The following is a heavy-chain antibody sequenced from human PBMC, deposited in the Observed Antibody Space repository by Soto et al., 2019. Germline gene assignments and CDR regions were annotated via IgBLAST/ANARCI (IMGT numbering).Heavy chain of an antibody. Sequence: QVQLVESGGGVVQPGRSLRLSCAASAFTFSSYKMHWVRQAPGKGLEWLASISFDGSNRHNADSVKGRFTISRDNSKNPLFLQMNSLRAEDTAVYYCASESYYYDNGGYYGGFDPWGQGTLVTVSS. J-gene: IGHJ5*02. D-gene: IGHD3-22*01. V-gene: IGHV3-30*03. CDR2: ISFDGSNR. CDR3: ASESYYYDNGGYYGGFDP. CDR1: AFTFSSYK.